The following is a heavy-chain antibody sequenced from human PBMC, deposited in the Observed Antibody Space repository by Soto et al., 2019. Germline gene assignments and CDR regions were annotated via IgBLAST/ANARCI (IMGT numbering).Heavy chain of an antibody. Sequence: QVQLQQWGAGLLKPSETLSLTCAVSSGPFRGYYWSWIRQSPGKGLEWIGENSHGGSTNYNPSLKSRITISVDTSKTQFSMKLSSVTAADTAVYYCAISYITTDAFDIWGQGTLVTVSS. CDR3: AISYITTDAFDI. J-gene: IGHJ3*02. CDR1: SGPFRGYY. V-gene: IGHV4-34*01. CDR2: NSHGGST. D-gene: IGHD1-1*01.